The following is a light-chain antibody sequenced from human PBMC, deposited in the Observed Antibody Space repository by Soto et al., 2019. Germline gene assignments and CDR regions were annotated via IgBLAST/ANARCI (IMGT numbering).Light chain of an antibody. CDR2: AAS. CDR3: QQTYSTPIT. Sequence: DIQMTHSPSSLSASVGERVTSAFRASQSISNYLNWYQQRPGKAPKLLIYAASSLQSGVPSRFSGSGSGTDFTLTISSLQPEDFVTYYCQQTYSTPITCGQGTRLEIK. J-gene: IGKJ5*01. CDR1: QSISNY. V-gene: IGKV1-39*01.